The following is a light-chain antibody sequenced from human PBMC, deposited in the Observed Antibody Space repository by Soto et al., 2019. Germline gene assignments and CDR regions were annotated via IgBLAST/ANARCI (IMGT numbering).Light chain of an antibody. Sequence: EIVLTQSPGTLSLSPGERATLSCRASQSVPNRFLAWYQQKHGQAPRLLIFDASNRATGIPDRFSGSGSGTDFTLTISRLEPEDFAFYYCQQYGIFRTLGQGTKVDIK. CDR3: QQYGIFRT. J-gene: IGKJ1*01. CDR1: QSVPNRF. CDR2: DAS. V-gene: IGKV3-20*01.